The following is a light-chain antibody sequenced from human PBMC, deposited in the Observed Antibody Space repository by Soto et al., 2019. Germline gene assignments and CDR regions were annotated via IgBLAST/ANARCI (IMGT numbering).Light chain of an antibody. J-gene: IGLJ2*01. CDR2: ENN. CDR3: GTWDSSLSAV. CDR1: SSNIGNNY. Sequence: QSALTQPPSVSAAPGQTVTISCSGSSSNIGNNYVSWYQQFPGTAPKLLIYENNKRPSGIPDRFSGSKSGTSATLGITGLQTGDEADYYCGTWDSSLSAVFDGGTKLTVL. V-gene: IGLV1-51*01.